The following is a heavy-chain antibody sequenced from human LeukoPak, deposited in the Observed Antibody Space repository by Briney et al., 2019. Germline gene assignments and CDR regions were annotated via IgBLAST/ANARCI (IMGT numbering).Heavy chain of an antibody. CDR3: AKSNGYGLVDI. J-gene: IGHJ3*02. CDR1: GGSISTSNYY. CDR2: IFYSGST. V-gene: IGHV4-39*07. Sequence: SETLSLTCTVSGGSISTSNYYWGWIRQPPGKGLEWIGNIFYSGSTYYSPSLRSRVTISLDTSRNQFSLKLNSVTAADTAVYYCAKSNGYGLVDIWGRGTMVTVSS. D-gene: IGHD3-10*01.